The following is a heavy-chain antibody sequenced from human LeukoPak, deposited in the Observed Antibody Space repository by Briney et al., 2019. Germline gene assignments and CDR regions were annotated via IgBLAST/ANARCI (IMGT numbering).Heavy chain of an antibody. V-gene: IGHV3-21*05. Sequence: PGGSLRLSRAASGLSLSSYPMNWVRQAPGRGLEWVSYIITSATYTYYTDSVKGRFTISRYNDKNSLYPQMNRQRAEDNAVYSCARAGYDGSGSYYTYCGMDVWGQGTTVTVS. D-gene: IGHD3-10*01. J-gene: IGHJ6*02. CDR1: GLSLSSYP. CDR3: ARAGYDGSGSYYTYCGMDV. CDR2: IITSATYT.